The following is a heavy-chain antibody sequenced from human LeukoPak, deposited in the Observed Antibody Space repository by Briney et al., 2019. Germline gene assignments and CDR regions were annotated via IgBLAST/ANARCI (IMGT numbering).Heavy chain of an antibody. CDR3: AKIGAVAGHFDY. CDR1: GFTFNRYG. D-gene: IGHD6-19*01. CDR2: IRYDGSEK. J-gene: IGHJ4*02. V-gene: IGHV3-30*02. Sequence: GGSLRLSCAASGFTFNRYGMHWVRQAPGKWLEWVAFIRYDGSEKYYADSVKGRFTISRDNSKNTLSLQMNSLRAEDTAVYYCAKIGAVAGHFDYWGQGTLVTVSS.